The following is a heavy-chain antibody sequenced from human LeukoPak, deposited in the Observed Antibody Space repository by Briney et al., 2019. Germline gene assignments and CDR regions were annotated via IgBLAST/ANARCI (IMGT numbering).Heavy chain of an antibody. D-gene: IGHD5-12*01. V-gene: IGHV4-30-4*01. CDR1: GGSISSGDYY. Sequence: PSETLSLTCTVSGGSISSGDYYWSWIRQPPGKGLEWIGYIYYSGSTYYNPSLKSRVTISVDTSKNQFSLKLSSVTAADTAVYYCARERGGYAAVAFDIWGQGTMVTVSS. CDR3: ARERGGYAAVAFDI. CDR2: IYYSGST. J-gene: IGHJ3*02.